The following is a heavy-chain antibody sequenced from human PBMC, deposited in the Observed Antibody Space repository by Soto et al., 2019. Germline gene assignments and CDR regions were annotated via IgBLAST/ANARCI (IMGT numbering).Heavy chain of an antibody. CDR2: IKSQTDGATT. V-gene: IGHV3-15*01. Sequence: GCSHRLRCAASGFTFINAWMRWVRQAPGKGLEWVGRIKSQTDGATTDYAAPVKGRFTISRDDSKDTLYLQLNSLNTEDTAVYYCATEFDHWGPGTLVTVSS. J-gene: IGHJ5*02. CDR3: ATEFDH. CDR1: GFTFINAW.